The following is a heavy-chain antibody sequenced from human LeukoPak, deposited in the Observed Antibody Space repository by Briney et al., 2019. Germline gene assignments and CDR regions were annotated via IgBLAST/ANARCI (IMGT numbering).Heavy chain of an antibody. J-gene: IGHJ4*02. V-gene: IGHV4-34*01. Sequence: PSETLSLTCAVYGGSFSGYYWSWIRQPPGKGLEWIGEINHSGSTNYNPSLKSRVTISVDTSKNQFSLKLSSVTAADTAVYYCARDPDSSGYYYEDYWGQGTLVTVSS. CDR1: GGSFSGYY. CDR3: ARDPDSSGYYYEDY. CDR2: INHSGST. D-gene: IGHD3-22*01.